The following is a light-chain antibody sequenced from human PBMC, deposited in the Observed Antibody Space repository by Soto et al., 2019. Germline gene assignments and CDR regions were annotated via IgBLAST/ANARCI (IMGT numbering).Light chain of an antibody. CDR2: GAS. Sequence: TQSPGTLSLSPGERATLSCRASQTISSNYLAWYQQKPGQAPRLLIYGASGRATGIPDRFSGSGSGTDFTLTISRLEPEDLAVYYCQQYTSSLITFGQGTRLEIK. CDR3: QQYTSSLIT. CDR1: QTISSNY. J-gene: IGKJ5*01. V-gene: IGKV3-20*01.